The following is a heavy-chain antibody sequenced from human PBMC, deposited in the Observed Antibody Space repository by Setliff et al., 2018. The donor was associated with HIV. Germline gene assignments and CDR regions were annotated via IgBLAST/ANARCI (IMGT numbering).Heavy chain of an antibody. CDR2: IYPNGSP. Sequence: LSLTCTVSGGSINNYYWSWIRQPPGKGLEWIGYIYPNGSPDYPSGNIVYNPSFRSRVTLSLDTSKNQFSLKLTSVTAADAAVYYCTGDYNSGSYRFDYWGQGTPVTVS. CDR3: TGDYNSGSYRFDY. V-gene: IGHV4-4*08. J-gene: IGHJ4*02. CDR1: GGSINNYY. D-gene: IGHD3-10*01.